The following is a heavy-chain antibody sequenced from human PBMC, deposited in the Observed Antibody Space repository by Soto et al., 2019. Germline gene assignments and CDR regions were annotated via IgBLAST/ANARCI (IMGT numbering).Heavy chain of an antibody. CDR1: GYTFTSYR. Sequence: ASVKVSCKSSGYTFTSYRMSWVRQAPGQGLEWMGWISAYNGNTNYAQKLQGRVTMTTDTSTSTAYMELRSLRSCDTAVYYCARAWAFGFDYGGQGTQVTVSX. D-gene: IGHD1-26*01. V-gene: IGHV1-18*01. J-gene: IGHJ4*02. CDR3: ARAWAFGFDY. CDR2: ISAYNGNT.